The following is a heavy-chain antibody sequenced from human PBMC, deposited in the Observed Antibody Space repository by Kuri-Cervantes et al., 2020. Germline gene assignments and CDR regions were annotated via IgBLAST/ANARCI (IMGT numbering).Heavy chain of an antibody. CDR2: ISSSSSYI. CDR1: GFTFSSYS. V-gene: IGHV3-21*01. D-gene: IGHD3-16*01. Sequence: ETLSLTCAASGFTFSSYSMNWVRLAPGKGLEWVSSISSSSSYIYYADSVKGRFTISRDNAENSLYLQMNSLRAEDTAVYYCARWGNFDNLYYFASWGQGTLVTVSS. J-gene: IGHJ4*02. CDR3: ARWGNFDNLYYFAS.